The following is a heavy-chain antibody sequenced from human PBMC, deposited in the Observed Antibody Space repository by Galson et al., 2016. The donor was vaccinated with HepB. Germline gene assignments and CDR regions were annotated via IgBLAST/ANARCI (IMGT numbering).Heavy chain of an antibody. Sequence: SVKVSCKASEDTFSTYAISWVRQAPGQGLEWMGGIIPIFGTVNFTQKFQGRVTMTADESTSTAYMELTSLISEDTAVYYCAKGGLALAGLPNWLDPWGQGTLVTVS. J-gene: IGHJ5*02. CDR2: IIPIFGTV. D-gene: IGHD6-19*01. CDR3: AKGGLALAGLPNWLDP. CDR1: EDTFSTYA. V-gene: IGHV1-69*13.